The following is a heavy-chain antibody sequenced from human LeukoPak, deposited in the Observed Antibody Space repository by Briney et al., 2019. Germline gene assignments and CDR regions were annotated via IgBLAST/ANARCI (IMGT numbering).Heavy chain of an antibody. CDR2: INGNGDST. J-gene: IGHJ4*02. CDR3: AKSGYNRFDY. V-gene: IGHV3-23*01. Sequence: PGGSLRLSCAASGFTFSSYAMSWVRQAPGKGLEWVSGINGNGDSTYYADSVKGRFTISRDNSKNTLYLQMNSLRAEDTAVYYCAKSGYNRFDYWGQGTLVTVSS. CDR1: GFTFSSYA. D-gene: IGHD5-24*01.